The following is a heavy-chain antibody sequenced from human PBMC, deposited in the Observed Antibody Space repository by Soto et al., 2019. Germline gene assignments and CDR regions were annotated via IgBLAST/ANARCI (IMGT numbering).Heavy chain of an antibody. CDR2: ITYEGSNK. V-gene: IGHV3-30*18. CDR3: AKARGANNWANYYGLDV. J-gene: IGHJ6*02. Sequence: VGPLRLSCAASGFIFANYGMHWVRQAPGKGLEWVALITYEGSNKYYADAVKGRFTISRDNAKNMVSLQMDSPRAEDTAVYYCAKARGANNWANYYGLDVWGQGTTVTVSS. CDR1: GFIFANYG. D-gene: IGHD1-1*01.